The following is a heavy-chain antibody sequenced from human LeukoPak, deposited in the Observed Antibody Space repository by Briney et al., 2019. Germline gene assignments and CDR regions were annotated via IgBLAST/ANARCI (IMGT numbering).Heavy chain of an antibody. CDR2: IYYSGST. CDR1: GGSISSYY. CDR3: ARVYDYVWGSYRLYYYYMDV. Sequence: SETLSLTCTVSGGSISSYYWSWIRQPPGKGLEWIGYIYYSGSTNYNPSLKSRVTISVDTSKNQFSLKLSSVTAADTAVYYCARVYDYVWGSYRLYYYYMDVWGKGTTVTISS. J-gene: IGHJ6*03. D-gene: IGHD3-16*02. V-gene: IGHV4-59*01.